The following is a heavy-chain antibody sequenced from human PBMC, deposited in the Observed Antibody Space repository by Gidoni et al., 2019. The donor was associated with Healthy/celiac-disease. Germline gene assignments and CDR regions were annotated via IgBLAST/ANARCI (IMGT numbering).Heavy chain of an antibody. CDR2: INAGNGNT. CDR1: GYTFTSYA. CDR3: ARGPQWLGRDFDY. V-gene: IGHV1-3*01. J-gene: IGHJ4*02. D-gene: IGHD6-19*01. Sequence: QVQLVQSGAEVKKPGASVKVSCKASGYTFTSYAMHWVRQAPGQRLEWMGWINAGNGNTKYSQKFQGRVTITRDTSASTAYMELSSLRSEDTAVYYCARGPQWLGRDFDYWGQGTLVTVSS.